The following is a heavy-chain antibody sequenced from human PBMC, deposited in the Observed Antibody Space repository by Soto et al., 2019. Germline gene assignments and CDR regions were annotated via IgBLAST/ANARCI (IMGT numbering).Heavy chain of an antibody. J-gene: IGHJ4*02. D-gene: IGHD6-19*01. CDR3: PTSGGGWDYLEF. CDR1: GFTFSQAL. CDR2: IKTKSDGEPT. V-gene: IGHV3-15*01. Sequence: GGSLRLSCAASGFTFSQALMSWVRQASGKGLEWVGRIKTKSDGEPTDYAAPVKGRFIISRDDSKSTVYLQMNNLETEDTAVYLCPTSGGGWDYLEFWGQGILVTVSS.